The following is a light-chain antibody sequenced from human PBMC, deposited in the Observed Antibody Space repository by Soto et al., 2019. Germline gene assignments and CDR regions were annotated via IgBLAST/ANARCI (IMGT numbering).Light chain of an antibody. CDR1: TSDVGRYNL. J-gene: IGLJ1*01. CDR3: CSYAGSGTYV. V-gene: IGLV2-23*01. CDR2: ENN. Sequence: QSALTQPASVSGSPGQSITISCTGTTSDVGRYNLVSWYQQHPDKAPKLLIYENNKRPSGVSNRFSGSKSGNTASLTISGLQAEDETDYHCCSYAGSGTYVFGSGTKVTVL.